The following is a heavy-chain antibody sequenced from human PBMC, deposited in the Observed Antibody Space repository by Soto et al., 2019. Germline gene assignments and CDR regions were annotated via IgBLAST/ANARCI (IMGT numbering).Heavy chain of an antibody. CDR3: ARADSDYGDVCNY. J-gene: IGHJ4*02. V-gene: IGHV3-33*01. Sequence: HPGGSLRLSCAASGFTFSSYGMHWVRQSPGKGLEWVAVIWYDGSNKYYADSVKARFTISRDNSKNTLYLQMNSLRAEDTAVYYCARADSDYGDVCNYWGQGTLVTVSS. CDR2: IWYDGSNK. D-gene: IGHD4-17*01. CDR1: GFTFSSYG.